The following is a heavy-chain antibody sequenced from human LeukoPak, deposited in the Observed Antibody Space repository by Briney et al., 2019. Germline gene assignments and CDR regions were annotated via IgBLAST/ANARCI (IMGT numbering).Heavy chain of an antibody. J-gene: IGHJ4*02. CDR2: IIPIFGTA. V-gene: IGHV1-69*05. CDR1: GGTFSSYA. D-gene: IGHD2-15*01. Sequence: SVKVSCKASGGTFSSYAISWVRQAPGQGLEWMGGIIPIFGTANYAQKFQGRVTITTDESTSTAYMELSSLRFEDTAVYYCTLRPYCSGGSCRPGYWGQGTLVTVSS. CDR3: TLRPYCSGGSCRPGY.